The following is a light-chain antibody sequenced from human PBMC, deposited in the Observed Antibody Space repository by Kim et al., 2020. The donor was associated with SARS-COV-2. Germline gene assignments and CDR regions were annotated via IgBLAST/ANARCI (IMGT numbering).Light chain of an antibody. J-gene: IGLJ3*02. V-gene: IGLV9-49*01. CDR3: GADRGSGGKFVGV. CDR2: VGTGEVVG. CDR1: SGYSNYE. Sequence: QLVLTQSPSASASLGASVTLTCTPSSGYSNYEVDWYQQRPGKGPRFVMRVGTGEVVGSRGDGIPDRFSVLGSGLNRYLIIRNIQEEDESDYFCGADRGSGGKFVGVFGGGTQLTVL.